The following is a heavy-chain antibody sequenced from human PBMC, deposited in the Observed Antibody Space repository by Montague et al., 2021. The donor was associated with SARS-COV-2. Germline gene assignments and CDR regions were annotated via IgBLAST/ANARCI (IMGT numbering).Heavy chain of an antibody. CDR3: ARGYYDSSGYYATVGVH. D-gene: IGHD3-22*01. J-gene: IGHJ4*02. V-gene: IGHV3-66*01. CDR2: IYSGGST. Sequence: SLRLSCAASGFTVGSNYMSWVRQAPGKGLEWVSVIYSGGSTYYADSVKGRFTISRDNSKNTLYLQMNSLRAEDTAVYYCARGYYDSSGYYATVGVHWGQGTLVTVSS. CDR1: GFTVGSNY.